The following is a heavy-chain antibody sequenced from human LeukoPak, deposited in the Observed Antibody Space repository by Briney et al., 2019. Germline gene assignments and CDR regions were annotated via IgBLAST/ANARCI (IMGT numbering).Heavy chain of an antibody. J-gene: IGHJ4*02. Sequence: GGSLRLSCAASGFTFSSYSMNWVRQAPGKGLEWVSSISSSSSYIYYADSVKGRFTISRDNAKNSLYLQMNSLRAEDTAVYYCTRLSSSARAGGRPDFDYWGQGTLVTVSS. V-gene: IGHV3-21*01. CDR1: GFTFSSYS. D-gene: IGHD6-6*01. CDR3: TRLSSSARAGGRPDFDY. CDR2: ISSSSSYI.